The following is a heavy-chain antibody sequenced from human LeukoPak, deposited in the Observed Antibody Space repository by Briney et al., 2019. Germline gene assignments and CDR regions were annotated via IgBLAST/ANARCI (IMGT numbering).Heavy chain of an antibody. D-gene: IGHD6-6*01. V-gene: IGHV4-4*07. CDR2: IYTSGST. CDR3: ARDRGDSSSSPFDY. CDR1: GGSISSYY. Sequence: SETLSLTCTVSGGSISSYYWSWIRQPAGKGLERIGRIYTSGSTNYNPSLKSRVTMSVDTSKNQFSLKLSSVTAADTAVYYCARDRGDSSSSPFDYWGQGTLVTVSS. J-gene: IGHJ4*02.